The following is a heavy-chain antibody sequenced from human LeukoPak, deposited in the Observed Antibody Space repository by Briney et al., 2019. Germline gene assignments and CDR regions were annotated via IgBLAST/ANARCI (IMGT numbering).Heavy chain of an antibody. D-gene: IGHD3-22*01. Sequence: SETLSLTCTVSGGSISSSSYYWGWIRQPPGKGLEWIGSIYYSGSTYYNPSLKSRVTISVDTSKNQFSLKLSSVTAADTAVYYCARDPLYYYDSSGYPYYFDYWGQGTLVTVSS. CDR1: GGSISSSSYY. CDR2: IYYSGST. J-gene: IGHJ4*02. CDR3: ARDPLYYYDSSGYPYYFDY. V-gene: IGHV4-39*07.